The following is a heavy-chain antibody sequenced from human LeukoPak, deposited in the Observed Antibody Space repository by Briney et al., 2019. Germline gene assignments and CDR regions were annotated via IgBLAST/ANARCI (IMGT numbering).Heavy chain of an antibody. J-gene: IGHJ3*02. D-gene: IGHD1-1*01. CDR3: ARHRGTSDTFDI. CDR2: VNPNSGGT. V-gene: IGHV1-2*02. CDR1: GYTFTGYY. Sequence: ASVKVSFKASGYTFTGYYMHWVRQAPGQGLEWMGWVNPNSGGTNYAQKFQGRVTMTRDTSISTAYIELSRLRSDDTALYYCARHRGTSDTFDIWGQGTMVTVSS.